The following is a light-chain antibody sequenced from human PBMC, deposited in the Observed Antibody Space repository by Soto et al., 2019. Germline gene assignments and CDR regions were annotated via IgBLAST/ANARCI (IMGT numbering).Light chain of an antibody. J-gene: IGLJ2*01. CDR1: SGHNNYA. CDR2: VNSDGSH. Sequence: QPVLTQSPSASASLGASVKLTCTLSSGHNNYAIAWHQQQPEKGPRYLLKVNSDGSHSKGDGIPDRFSGSSSGAERYLTISSLQSEDEADYYCQTWGTGIHVVFGGGTKVTVL. V-gene: IGLV4-69*01. CDR3: QTWGTGIHVV.